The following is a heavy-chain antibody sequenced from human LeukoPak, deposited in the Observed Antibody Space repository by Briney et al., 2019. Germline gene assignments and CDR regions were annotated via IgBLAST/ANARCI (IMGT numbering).Heavy chain of an antibody. CDR3: ARGAAWHYGSGRYFSYFDY. V-gene: IGHV5-51*01. Sequence: GEALKISCTGSGYSFTCYWIGWVRHMPGKGLEWIGINYSGDFDTRYSTSLQGEVTISADKSISTTYLQWSSLKASDTAMYYCARGAAWHYGSGRYFSYFDYWGQGTLVTVSS. CDR2: NYSGDFDT. CDR1: GYSFTCYW. J-gene: IGHJ4*02. D-gene: IGHD3-10*01.